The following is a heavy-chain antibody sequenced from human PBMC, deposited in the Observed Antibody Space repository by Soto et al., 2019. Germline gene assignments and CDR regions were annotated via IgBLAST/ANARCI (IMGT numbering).Heavy chain of an antibody. CDR2: IVVGSGNT. CDR3: AASSGGWLSHYGMDV. V-gene: IGHV1-58*01. D-gene: IGHD6-19*01. Sequence: GQRLEWIGWIVVGSGNTNYAQKFQERVTITRDMSTSTAYMELSSLRSEDTAVYYCAASSGGWLSHYGMDVWGQGTTVTVSS. J-gene: IGHJ6*02.